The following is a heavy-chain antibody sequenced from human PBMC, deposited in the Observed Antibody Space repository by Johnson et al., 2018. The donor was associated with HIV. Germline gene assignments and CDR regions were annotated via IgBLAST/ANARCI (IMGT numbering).Heavy chain of an antibody. J-gene: IGHJ3*02. CDR1: GFTFDDYG. V-gene: IGHV3-20*04. CDR2: INWSGGST. Sequence: EVQLVESGGGAVRPGGSLRISCAASGFTFDDYGMSWVRQAPGKGLEWVSGINWSGGSTGYADSMKGRFTISSDNARNSLYLQMNSLRAEDTALYFCARGKGAEVVLDAVDIWGQGIRVAVSS. CDR3: ARGKGAEVVLDAVDI.